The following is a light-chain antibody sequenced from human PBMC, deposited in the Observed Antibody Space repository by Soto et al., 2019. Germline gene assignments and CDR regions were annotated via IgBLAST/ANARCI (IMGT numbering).Light chain of an antibody. J-gene: IGKJ2*01. Sequence: DIQMTQSPSTLSASVEDRVTITCRASQSISSWLAWYQQKPGQAPKLLIYKASSLESGVPSRFSGSGSGTEFTLTISSLQPDDFATYYCQQYNSYPVTFGQGTKLEIK. CDR3: QQYNSYPVT. CDR1: QSISSW. V-gene: IGKV1-5*03. CDR2: KAS.